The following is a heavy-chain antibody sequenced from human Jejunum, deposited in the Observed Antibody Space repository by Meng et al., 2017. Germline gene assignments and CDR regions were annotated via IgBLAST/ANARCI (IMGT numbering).Heavy chain of an antibody. J-gene: IGHJ4*02. CDR3: ARGGWGPIDY. CDR2: IYYTGNT. Sequence: SETLSLTCTVSGGSISSHYWSWVRQPPGKGLEWIGDIYYTGNTNYNPSVKSRVTISGDTSKNPFSLNLTSVTAADTAGYYCARGGWGPIDYWGQGTLVTVSS. D-gene: IGHD3-16*01. CDR1: GGSISSHY. V-gene: IGHV4-59*11.